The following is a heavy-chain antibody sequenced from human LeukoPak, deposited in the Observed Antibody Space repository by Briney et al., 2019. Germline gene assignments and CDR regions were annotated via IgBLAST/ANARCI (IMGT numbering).Heavy chain of an antibody. Sequence: GGSLRLSCAASGFTFSDYYMSWIRQAPGKGLEWVSYITSSSSYTNYADSVKGRFTISRDNSKNTVHLQMNSLRAEDTAVYYCARARVGCTNYAFDLWGQGTMVTVSS. D-gene: IGHD2-8*01. J-gene: IGHJ3*01. CDR2: ITSSSSYT. CDR3: ARARVGCTNYAFDL. CDR1: GFTFSDYY. V-gene: IGHV3-11*05.